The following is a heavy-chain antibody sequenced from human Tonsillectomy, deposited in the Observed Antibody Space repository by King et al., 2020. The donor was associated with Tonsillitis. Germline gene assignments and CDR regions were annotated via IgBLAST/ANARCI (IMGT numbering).Heavy chain of an antibody. V-gene: IGHV3-53*01. D-gene: IGHD1-26*01. CDR3: ARDSSGSLGAFDI. J-gene: IGHJ3*02. CDR1: GFTVSSNY. CDR2: IYSGGST. Sequence: VQLVESGGGLIQPGGSLRLSCAASGFTVSSNYMSWVRQAPGKGLEWVSVIYSGGSTYYADSVKGRFTISRDNSKNTLYLQMNSLRAEDTAVYYCARDSSGSLGAFDIWGQGTMVTVS.